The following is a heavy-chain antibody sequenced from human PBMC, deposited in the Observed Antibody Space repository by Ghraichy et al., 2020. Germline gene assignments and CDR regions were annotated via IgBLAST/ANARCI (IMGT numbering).Heavy chain of an antibody. CDR2: ISYDGSNK. Sequence: GGSLRLSCAASGFTFSSYGMHWVRQAPGKGLEWVAVISYDGSNKYYADSVKGRFTISRDNSKNTLYLQMNSLRAEDTAVYYCAKALRVVDVRRAFDIWGQGTMVTVSS. J-gene: IGHJ3*02. CDR3: AKALRVVDVRRAFDI. V-gene: IGHV3-30*18. CDR1: GFTFSSYG. D-gene: IGHD3-22*01.